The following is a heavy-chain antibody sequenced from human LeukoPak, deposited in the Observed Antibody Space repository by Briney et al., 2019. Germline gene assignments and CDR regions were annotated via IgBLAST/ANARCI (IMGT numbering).Heavy chain of an antibody. D-gene: IGHD1-26*01. CDR3: ASLLRGAHFDY. CDR1: GFTFSSYW. Sequence: GGSLRLSCAASGFTFSSYWMHWVRQAPGEGLVWVSRINSDGSSTSYADSVKGRFTISRDNAKNTLYLQMNSLRAEDTAVYYCASLLRGAHFDYWGQGTLVTVSS. CDR2: INSDGSST. J-gene: IGHJ4*02. V-gene: IGHV3-74*01.